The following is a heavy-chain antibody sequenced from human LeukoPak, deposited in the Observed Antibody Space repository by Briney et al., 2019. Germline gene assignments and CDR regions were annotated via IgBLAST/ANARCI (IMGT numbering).Heavy chain of an antibody. V-gene: IGHV3-23*01. Sequence: QPGGSLRLSCAASGSTFSSYAMSWVRQAPGKGLEWVSAISGSGGSTYYADSVKGRFTISRDNSKNTLYLQMNSLRAEDTAVYYCAKGRITIFGVVSALDYWGQGTLVTVSS. CDR2: ISGSGGST. D-gene: IGHD3-3*01. CDR1: GSTFSSYA. J-gene: IGHJ4*02. CDR3: AKGRITIFGVVSALDY.